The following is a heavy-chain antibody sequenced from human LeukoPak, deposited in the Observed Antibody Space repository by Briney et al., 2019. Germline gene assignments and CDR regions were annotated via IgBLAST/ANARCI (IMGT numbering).Heavy chain of an antibody. Sequence: GGSLRLSCEAPGFSFRSYAMNWVRQAPGKGLEWVAMISYDESKKEYADSVKGRFTTSRDNYKNTLYLHMNRLRAEDTAVYYCVSLPYCSRISCSEYYYGTDGWGQGTTVIVSS. CDR1: GFSFRSYA. J-gene: IGHJ6*02. CDR2: ISYDESKK. D-gene: IGHD2-2*01. V-gene: IGHV3-30*04. CDR3: VSLPYCSRISCSEYYYGTDG.